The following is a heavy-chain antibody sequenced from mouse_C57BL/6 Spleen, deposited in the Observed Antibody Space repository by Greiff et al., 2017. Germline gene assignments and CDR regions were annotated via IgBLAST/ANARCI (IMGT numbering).Heavy chain of an antibody. J-gene: IGHJ4*01. CDR3: ARTGYGSSYEDAMDY. Sequence: QVQLQQPGAELVMPGASVKLSCKASDYTFTSYWMHWVKQRPGQGLEWIGEIDPSDSYTNYNQKFKGKSTLTVDKSSSTAYMQLSSLTSEDSAVYYCARTGYGSSYEDAMDYWGQGTSVTVSS. CDR1: DYTFTSYW. D-gene: IGHD1-1*01. V-gene: IGHV1-69*01. CDR2: IDPSDSYT.